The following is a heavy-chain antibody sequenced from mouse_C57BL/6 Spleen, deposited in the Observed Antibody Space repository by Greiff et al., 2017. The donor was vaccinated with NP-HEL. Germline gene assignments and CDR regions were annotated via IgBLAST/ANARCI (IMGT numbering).Heavy chain of an antibody. CDR2: INPNNGGT. Sequence: VQLQQSGPELVKPGASVKISCKASGYTFTDYYMNWVKQSHGKSLEWIGDINPNNGGTSYNQKFKGKATLTVDKSSSTAYMELRSLTSEVSAVYYCARSERYFDYWGQGTTLTVSS. V-gene: IGHV1-26*01. CDR1: GYTFTDYY. CDR3: ARSERYFDY. J-gene: IGHJ2*01.